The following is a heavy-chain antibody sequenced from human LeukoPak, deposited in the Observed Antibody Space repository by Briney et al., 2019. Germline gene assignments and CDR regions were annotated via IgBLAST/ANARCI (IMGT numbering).Heavy chain of an antibody. V-gene: IGHV1-2*02. CDR3: ARGRVPAAKVLYYYYYMDV. CDR1: GYTFTGYY. D-gene: IGHD2-2*01. J-gene: IGHJ6*03. CDR2: INPNSGGT. Sequence: VASVKVSCKASGYTFTGYYMHWVRQAPGQGLEWMGWINPNSGGTNYAQKFQGRVTMTRDTSISTAYMELSRLRSDDTAVYYCARGRVPAAKVLYYYYYMDVWGKGTTVTISS.